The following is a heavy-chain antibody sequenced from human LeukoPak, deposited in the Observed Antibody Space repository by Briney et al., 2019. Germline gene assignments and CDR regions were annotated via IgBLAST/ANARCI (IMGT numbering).Heavy chain of an antibody. D-gene: IGHD5-24*01. Sequence: GGSLRLSCAASGFSVSSRYMSWVRQAPGKGLEWVSVIYHDERTDYADSVRGRFTISRDNSKNTLYLQMNSLRVDDTAVYYCARARRVGYSNWDYWGQGTLVTVSS. V-gene: IGHV3-53*01. J-gene: IGHJ4*02. CDR3: ARARRVGYSNWDY. CDR1: GFSVSSRY. CDR2: IYHDERT.